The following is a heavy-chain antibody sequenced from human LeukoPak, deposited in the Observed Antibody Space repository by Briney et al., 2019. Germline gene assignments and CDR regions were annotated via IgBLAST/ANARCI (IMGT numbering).Heavy chain of an antibody. J-gene: IGHJ1*01. CDR1: RITFSSYA. CDR3: ANDRPGQLLRDFQH. CDR2: ISGSGDST. D-gene: IGHD2-15*01. V-gene: IGHV3-23*01. Sequence: GGSLRLSCAASRITFSSYAMSWVRQAPGKGLEWVSGISGSGDSTYYADSVKGRFTISRDNSKNTLYLQVNSLRVEDTAVYYCANDRPGQLLRDFQHWGQGTLVTVSS.